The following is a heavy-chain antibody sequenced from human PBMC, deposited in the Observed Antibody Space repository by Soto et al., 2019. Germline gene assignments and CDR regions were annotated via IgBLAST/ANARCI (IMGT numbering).Heavy chain of an antibody. V-gene: IGHV4-59*01. CDR3: ASGGRARYYYDSSGYYWTFDY. Sequence: PSETLSLTCTVSAGSISSYYWSWIRQPPGKGLEWIGYIYYSGSTNYNPSLKSRVTISVDTSKNQFSLKLSSVTAADTAVYYCASGGRARYYYDSSGYYWTFDYWGQGTLVTVSS. CDR2: IYYSGST. D-gene: IGHD3-22*01. CDR1: AGSISSYY. J-gene: IGHJ4*02.